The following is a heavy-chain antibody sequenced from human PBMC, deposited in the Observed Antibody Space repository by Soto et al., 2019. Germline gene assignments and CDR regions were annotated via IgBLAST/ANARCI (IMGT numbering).Heavy chain of an antibody. Sequence: QVQLVQSGAEVKKPGASVKVSCKASGYTFTSYGISWVRQAPGQGLEWMGWISAYNGNTNYAQKLQGRVTMTTDTSTSTAYRELRSLRSDDTAVYYCARDEDDSSGYYFHYFDYWGQGTLVTVSS. CDR3: ARDEDDSSGYYFHYFDY. D-gene: IGHD3-22*01. CDR2: ISAYNGNT. J-gene: IGHJ4*02. V-gene: IGHV1-18*01. CDR1: GYTFTSYG.